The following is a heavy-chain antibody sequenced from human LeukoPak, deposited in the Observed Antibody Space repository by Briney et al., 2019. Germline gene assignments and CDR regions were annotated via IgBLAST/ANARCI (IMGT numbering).Heavy chain of an antibody. J-gene: IGHJ3*02. CDR3: ARVTSLTTLTAFDI. V-gene: IGHV1-18*01. CDR1: GYNLTTYA. D-gene: IGHD4-11*01. CDR2: VSAYHGTT. Sequence: ASVKVSCKASGYNLTTYAVNWVRQAPGQGLEWMGRVSAYHGTTNYARTVQGRVTMTTDTSTSTAFLELRSLRSDDTAVYYCARVTSLTTLTAFDIWGQGTMVTVSS.